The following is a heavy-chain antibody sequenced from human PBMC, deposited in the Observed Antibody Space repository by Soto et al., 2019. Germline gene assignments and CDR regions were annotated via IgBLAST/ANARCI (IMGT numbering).Heavy chain of an antibody. J-gene: IGHJ6*02. CDR1: GGSISSGDYY. Sequence: QVQLQESGPGLVKPSQTLSLTCTVSGGSISSGDYYWSWIRQPPGKGLEWIGYIYYSGSTYYNPSLKSRVTISVDTSKNQSSRKLSSVTAADTAVYYCARDLSGTTGLYYYYYGMDVWGQGTTVTVSS. CDR2: IYYSGST. V-gene: IGHV4-30-4*01. CDR3: ARDLSGTTGLYYYYYGMDV. D-gene: IGHD1-7*01.